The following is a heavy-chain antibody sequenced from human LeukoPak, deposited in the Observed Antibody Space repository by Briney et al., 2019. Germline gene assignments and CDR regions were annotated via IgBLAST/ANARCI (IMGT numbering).Heavy chain of an antibody. CDR1: GFTVSINY. Sequence: GGSLRLSCAASGFTVSINYVSWVRQAPGKGLEWVSVIYSGGSTYYADSVKGRFTISRDNSKNTLYLQMNSLRAEDTAVYYCARENTMVRAFDYWGQGTLVTVSS. CDR2: IYSGGST. D-gene: IGHD3-10*01. J-gene: IGHJ4*02. CDR3: ARENTMVRAFDY. V-gene: IGHV3-53*01.